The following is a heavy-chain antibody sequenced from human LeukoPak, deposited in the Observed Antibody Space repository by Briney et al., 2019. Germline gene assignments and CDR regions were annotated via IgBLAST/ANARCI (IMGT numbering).Heavy chain of an antibody. CDR3: ARDGRPIDY. CDR1: GFTFSRYW. CDR2: IKEDGSEK. Sequence: PGGSLRLSCAASGFTFSRYWMSWVRQAPGKGLEWVANIKEDGSEKYYVDSVKGRFTISRGNAKNTLHLQMNSLRAEDTAVYYCARDGRPIDYWGQGTLVTVSS. V-gene: IGHV3-7*05. J-gene: IGHJ4*02.